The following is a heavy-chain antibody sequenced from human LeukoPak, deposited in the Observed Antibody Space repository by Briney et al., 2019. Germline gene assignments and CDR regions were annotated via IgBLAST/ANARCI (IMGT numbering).Heavy chain of an antibody. CDR3: ARLDYGGNSGWDY. D-gene: IGHD4-23*01. V-gene: IGHV3-7*01. J-gene: IGHJ4*02. CDR1: GLSFSGQW. Sequence: GGSLRLSCTASGLSFSGQWMNWVRQSPGQGLEWVANIKYDGSEKYYVDSVKGRFTISREDAKNSLSLQMDSVRPEDTAVYYCARLDYGGNSGWDYWGQGTLVTVSS. CDR2: IKYDGSEK.